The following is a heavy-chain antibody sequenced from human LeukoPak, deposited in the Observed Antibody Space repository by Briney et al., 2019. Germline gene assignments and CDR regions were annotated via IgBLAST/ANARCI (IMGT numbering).Heavy chain of an antibody. Sequence: GGSLRLSCAASGFTFSSYGMIWVRQAPGKGLEWVSAISGSGGSTYYADSVKGRFTISRDNSKNTLYLQMNSLRAEDTAVYYCAKDHASSGYPFDYWGQGTLVTVSS. V-gene: IGHV3-23*01. CDR1: GFTFSSYG. D-gene: IGHD3-22*01. CDR2: ISGSGGST. J-gene: IGHJ4*02. CDR3: AKDHASSGYPFDY.